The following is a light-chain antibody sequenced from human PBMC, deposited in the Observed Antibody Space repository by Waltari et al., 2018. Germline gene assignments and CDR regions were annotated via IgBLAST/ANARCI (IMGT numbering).Light chain of an antibody. Sequence: QAALTQPASVSGSPGQSITISCTGSNSDVGNYNLVSWYQKHPGKAHKLIIYEVTNRPSGISDRFSGFKTGNTASLTISGLQAEDEADYYCCSYAGSWIWVFGGGTELTVL. J-gene: IGLJ3*02. CDR1: NSDVGNYNL. CDR3: CSYAGSWIWV. CDR2: EVT. V-gene: IGLV2-23*02.